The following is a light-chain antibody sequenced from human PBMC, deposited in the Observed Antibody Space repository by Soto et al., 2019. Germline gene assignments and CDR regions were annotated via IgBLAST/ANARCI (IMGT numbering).Light chain of an antibody. CDR1: QSVSSSY. Sequence: EIVLTQSPGTLSLSPGDRATLSCRTSQSVSSSYLAWYQQKPGQAPRLLIYGASRRATGIRDRFSGSGSGTDFTLTISRLEPEDFAVYFCQQYASSSYPFGQGTKLEIK. CDR3: QQYASSSYP. J-gene: IGKJ2*01. CDR2: GAS. V-gene: IGKV3-20*01.